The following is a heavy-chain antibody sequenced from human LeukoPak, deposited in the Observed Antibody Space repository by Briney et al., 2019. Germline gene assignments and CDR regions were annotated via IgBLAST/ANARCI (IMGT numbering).Heavy chain of an antibody. Sequence: RESLKISCKGSGYSFTSYWIGWVRQMPGKGLEWMGIIYPGDSDTRYSPSFQGQVTISADTSISTAYLQWSSLKASDTAMYYCARQYYYGSGSLRHMDVWGKGTTVTVSS. J-gene: IGHJ6*03. V-gene: IGHV5-51*01. D-gene: IGHD3-10*01. CDR3: ARQYYYGSGSLRHMDV. CDR1: GYSFTSYW. CDR2: IYPGDSDT.